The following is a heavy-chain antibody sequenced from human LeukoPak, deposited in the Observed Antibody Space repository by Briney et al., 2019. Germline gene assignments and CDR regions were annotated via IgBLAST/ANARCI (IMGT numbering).Heavy chain of an antibody. Sequence: GGSLRLSCAASGFTFSSYGMHWVRQAPGKGLEWVAFIRYDGSNKYYADSVKGRFTISRDNSKNTLYLQMNSLRAEDTAVYYCASLPPPYDSSGYYLDYWGQGTLVTASS. D-gene: IGHD3-22*01. CDR2: IRYDGSNK. CDR3: ASLPPPYDSSGYYLDY. CDR1: GFTFSSYG. J-gene: IGHJ4*02. V-gene: IGHV3-30*02.